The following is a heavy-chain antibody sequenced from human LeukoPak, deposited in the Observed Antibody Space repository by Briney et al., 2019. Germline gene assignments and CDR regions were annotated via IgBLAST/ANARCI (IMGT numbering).Heavy chain of an antibody. Sequence: GGSLRLSCAASGFTFSSYSMNWVRLAPGRGLEWVSSISSSSSYIYYADSVKGRFTISRDNAKNSLYLQMNSLRAEDTAVYYCARGPRYSSGWFDYWGQGTLVTVSS. J-gene: IGHJ4*02. CDR2: ISSSSSYI. CDR1: GFTFSSYS. D-gene: IGHD6-19*01. CDR3: ARGPRYSSGWFDY. V-gene: IGHV3-21*01.